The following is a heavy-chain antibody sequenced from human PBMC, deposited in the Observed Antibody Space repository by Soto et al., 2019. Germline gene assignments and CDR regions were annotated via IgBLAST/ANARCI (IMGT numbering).Heavy chain of an antibody. CDR2: VSYDGSNK. J-gene: IGHJ4*02. CDR3: ARVSNYYDSSGPWDY. V-gene: IGHV3-30*04. CDR1: GFTFSSYA. Sequence: AESLTLSCAASGFTFSSYALHWVCQAPGQGLEREAVVSYDGSNKYYADSGKGRFTISRDNSKYMLYLQMNCPRAEDTAVYYGARVSNYYDSSGPWDYWGQGTLVTVSS. D-gene: IGHD3-22*01.